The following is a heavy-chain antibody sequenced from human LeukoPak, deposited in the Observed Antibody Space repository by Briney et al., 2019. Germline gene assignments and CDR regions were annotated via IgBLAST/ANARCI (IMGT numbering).Heavy chain of an antibody. V-gene: IGHV3-21*01. CDR2: IASSSNI. CDR1: GFTFSTYS. CDR3: AREIPTRITIFGVVTMGAFDY. Sequence: GGSLRLSCAASGFTFSTYSMNWVRQAPGKGLEWVSSIASSSNIYYADSVKGRFTISRDNSKNTLYLQMNSLRAEDTAVYYCAREIPTRITIFGVVTMGAFDYWGQGTLVTVSS. D-gene: IGHD3-3*01. J-gene: IGHJ4*02.